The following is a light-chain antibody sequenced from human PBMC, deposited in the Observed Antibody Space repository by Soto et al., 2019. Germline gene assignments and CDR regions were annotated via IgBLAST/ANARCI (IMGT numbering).Light chain of an antibody. CDR3: LHDYSFPYT. Sequence: DIQMTQSPSSLSASVGDRVTITCRASQSISRYLNWYQQKPGKAPKLLIYTASSLHSGVPSRFSGSGSGTDFTLTISSLQPEDFATYYCLHDYSFPYTFGQGTKVDIK. J-gene: IGKJ2*01. CDR2: TAS. CDR1: QSISRY. V-gene: IGKV1-39*01.